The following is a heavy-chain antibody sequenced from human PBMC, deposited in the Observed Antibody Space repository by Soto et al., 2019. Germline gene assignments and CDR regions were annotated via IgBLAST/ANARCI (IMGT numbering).Heavy chain of an antibody. V-gene: IGHV1-2*02. J-gene: IGHJ5*02. CDR1: GYSFTDYY. Sequence: QVHLVQSGAEVKKPGASVKVSCKASGYSFTDYYMHWVRQAPGQGLEWMGWINTKTGGTNYAQRVQGRVTMTGDTSINTADMELSRLRSDDTAVYYCARVGPTGWFDPLGQGTVVTVSS. CDR2: INTKTGGT. CDR3: ARVGPTGWFDP.